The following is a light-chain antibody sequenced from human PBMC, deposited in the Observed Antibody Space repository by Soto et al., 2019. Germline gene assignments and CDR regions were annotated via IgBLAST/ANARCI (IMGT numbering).Light chain of an antibody. V-gene: IGKV3-20*01. CDR1: QSVSSSY. J-gene: IGKJ5*01. CDR2: GAS. Sequence: EIVLTQSPGTLSLSPGERATLSCRASQSVSSSYLAWYQQKPGQAPRLLIYGASSRATGIPDRFSGSGSGTDFTLTISRLEPEDFAVYYCQQYGSSPPLITFGQWTRLEIK. CDR3: QQYGSSPPLIT.